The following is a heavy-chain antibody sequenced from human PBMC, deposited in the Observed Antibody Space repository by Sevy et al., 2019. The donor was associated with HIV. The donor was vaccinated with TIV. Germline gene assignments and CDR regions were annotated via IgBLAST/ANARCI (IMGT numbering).Heavy chain of an antibody. D-gene: IGHD3-16*02. Sequence: GGSLRLSCAASGFRFSSYGMNWVRQAPGKGLEWVAFLPYDGSKEDYAASVKGRFTISRDNSKNTLYVQMNSLRAEDTAVYYCTKDMVTFGGIIANSPGGFDIWGQGTMVTVSS. CDR1: GFRFSSYG. CDR3: TKDMVTFGGIIANSPGGFDI. J-gene: IGHJ3*02. V-gene: IGHV3-30*02. CDR2: LPYDGSKE.